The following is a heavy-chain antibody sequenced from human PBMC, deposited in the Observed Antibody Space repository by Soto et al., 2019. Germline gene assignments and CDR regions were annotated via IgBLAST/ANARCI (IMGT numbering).Heavy chain of an antibody. CDR3: ARSQDSSGYWNNCFDP. Sequence: QVQLVQSGAEVKKPGSSVKVSCKASGGTFSTYTITWVRQAPGQGLEWMGGIIPIFGTANYPQKFQGRVKINADESTSTAYMEMSSLRSEDTAVYYCARSQDSSGYWNNCFDPWGQGTLVTVSS. CDR1: GGTFSTYT. CDR2: IIPIFGTA. J-gene: IGHJ5*02. V-gene: IGHV1-69*01. D-gene: IGHD3-22*01.